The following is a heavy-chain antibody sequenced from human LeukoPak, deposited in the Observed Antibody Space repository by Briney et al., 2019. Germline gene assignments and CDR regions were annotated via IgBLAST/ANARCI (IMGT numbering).Heavy chain of an antibody. V-gene: IGHV4-30-4*08. D-gene: IGHD2-15*01. CDR3: ARYIVVVVAATPGAFDI. CDR2: IYYSGST. CDR1: GGSISSGDYY. J-gene: IGHJ3*02. Sequence: SETLFLTCTVSGGSISSGDYYWSWIRQPPGKGLEWIGYIYYSGSTYYNPSLKSRVTISVDTSKNQFSLKLSSVTAADTAVYYCARYIVVVVAATPGAFDIWGQGTMVTVSS.